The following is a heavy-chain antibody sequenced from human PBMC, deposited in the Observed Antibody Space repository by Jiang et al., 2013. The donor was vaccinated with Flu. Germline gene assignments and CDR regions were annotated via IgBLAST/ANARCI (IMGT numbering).Heavy chain of an antibody. CDR3: ARARVTSGWYLVDAFDI. CDR1: GYTFTTCG. J-gene: IGHJ3*02. D-gene: IGHD6-19*01. Sequence: QSGAEVKKPGASVKVSCEASGYTFTTCGISWVRQAPGQGLEWMGWVSAYSGNTNYAQKFQGRVTMTTDTSTNTAYMELRSLRSDDTAVYYCARARVTSGWYLVDAFDIWGQGTMVTVSS. CDR2: VSAYSGNT. V-gene: IGHV1-18*01.